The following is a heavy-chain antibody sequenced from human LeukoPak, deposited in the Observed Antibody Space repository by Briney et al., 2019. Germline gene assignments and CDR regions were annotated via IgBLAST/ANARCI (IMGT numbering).Heavy chain of an antibody. CDR2: INSDGSST. CDR1: GFTFCSYW. V-gene: IGHV3-74*01. D-gene: IGHD2-15*01. Sequence: GGSLRLSCAASGFTFCSYWMHWVRQAPGKGLVWVSRINSDGSSTSYADSVKGRFTISRDNAKNTLYLQMNSLRAEDTAVYYCARWRATHPDLDFDYWGQGTLVTVSS. J-gene: IGHJ4*02. CDR3: ARWRATHPDLDFDY.